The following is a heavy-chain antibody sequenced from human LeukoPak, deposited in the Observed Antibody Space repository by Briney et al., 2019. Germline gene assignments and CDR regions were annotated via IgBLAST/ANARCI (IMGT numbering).Heavy chain of an antibody. J-gene: IGHJ4*02. D-gene: IGHD1-26*01. V-gene: IGHV3-21*04. CDR1: GFTFSSYS. CDR3: ASSGSYSPLDY. Sequence: GGSLRLSCAASGFTFSSYSMNWVRQAPGKGLEWVSSIGGSGSYIYYADSVKGRFTISRDNAKNSLYLQMNSLKTEDTAVYYCASSGSYSPLDYWGQGTLVTVSS. CDR2: IGGSGSYI.